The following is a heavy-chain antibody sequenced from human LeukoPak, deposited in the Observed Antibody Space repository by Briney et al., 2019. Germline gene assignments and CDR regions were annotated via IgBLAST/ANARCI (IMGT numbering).Heavy chain of an antibody. CDR3: AREPDYGDYAWFDP. CDR1: GGSISSGGYY. CDR2: IYYSGST. V-gene: IGHV4-31*03. J-gene: IGHJ5*02. Sequence: SETLSLTCTVSGGSISSGGYYCSWIRQHPGKGLEWIGYIYYSGSTYYHPSLKSRVTISVDTSKSQLSLKLRSVTAADTAVYYCAREPDYGDYAWFDPWGQGTLVTVSS. D-gene: IGHD4-17*01.